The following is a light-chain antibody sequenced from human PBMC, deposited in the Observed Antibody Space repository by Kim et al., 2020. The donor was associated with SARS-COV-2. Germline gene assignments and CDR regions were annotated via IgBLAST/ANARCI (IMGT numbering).Light chain of an antibody. CDR3: QQSYSTPLT. CDR2: AAS. CDR1: QSISSY. J-gene: IGKJ5*01. Sequence: DIQMTQSPSSLSASVGDRVTITCRASQSISSYLNWYQQKPGKAPKLLIYAASSLQSGVPSRFSGSGSGTDFTLTISSLQPEDFATLYCQQSYSTPLTIGKGKRLEIK. V-gene: IGKV1-39*01.